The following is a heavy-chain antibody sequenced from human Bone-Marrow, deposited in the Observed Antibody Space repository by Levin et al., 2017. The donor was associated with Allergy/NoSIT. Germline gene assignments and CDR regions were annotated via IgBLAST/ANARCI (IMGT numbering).Heavy chain of an antibody. D-gene: IGHD5-12*01. J-gene: IGHJ4*02. V-gene: IGHV3-53*01. Sequence: GESLKISCAASGITVGTNYMSWVRQAPGEGLEWVSIIYSGGTTDYADSVKGRFTISRDSSKNTLFLQMNSLRVEDTALYYCARSRGYSGRPIDYFDYWGQGTLVTVSS. CDR1: GITVGTNY. CDR3: ARSRGYSGRPIDYFDY. CDR2: IYSGGTT.